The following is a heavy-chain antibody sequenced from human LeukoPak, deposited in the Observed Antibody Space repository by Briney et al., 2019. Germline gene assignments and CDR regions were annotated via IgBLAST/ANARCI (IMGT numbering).Heavy chain of an antibody. J-gene: IGHJ4*02. V-gene: IGHV4-30-4*01. CDR1: GVSISSGDYY. CDR2: FYYSGST. CDR3: ARESSYYDSSAYYLGYGTQSYFDY. D-gene: IGHD3-22*01. Sequence: SETLSLTCTVSGVSISSGDYYWSWLRQPPGKGLEWIGYFYYSGSTYYNPSLKRRVTISVDTSKNQFFLKLSSVTAADTAVYYCARESSYYDSSAYYLGYGTQSYFDYWGQGALVTVSS.